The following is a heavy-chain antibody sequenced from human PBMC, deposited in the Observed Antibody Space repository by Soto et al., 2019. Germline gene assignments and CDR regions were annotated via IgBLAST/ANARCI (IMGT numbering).Heavy chain of an antibody. D-gene: IGHD3-3*01. J-gene: IGHJ4*02. CDR1: GGSFSGYY. CDR3: ARALLGYYTGIPQFAY. CDR2: INHSGST. Sequence: SETLSLTCAVYGGSFSGYYWSWIRQPPGKGLEWIGEINHSGSTNYNPSLKSRVTISVDTSKNQFSLKLSSVTAADTAVYYCARALLGYYTGIPQFAYWGQGNLVTISX. V-gene: IGHV4-34*01.